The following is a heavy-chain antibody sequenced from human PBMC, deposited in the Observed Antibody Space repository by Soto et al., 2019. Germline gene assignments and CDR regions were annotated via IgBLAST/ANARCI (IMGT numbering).Heavy chain of an antibody. CDR2: ISGSGGST. D-gene: IGHD1-1*01. J-gene: IGHJ6*03. V-gene: IGHV3-23*01. CDR3: AKDSYNWNEHYYYYYYMDV. CDR1: GFTFSSYA. Sequence: GGSLRLSCAASGFTFSSYAITWVRQAPGKGLEWVSAISGSGGSTYYADSVKGRFTISRDNSKNTLYLQMNSLRAEDTAVYYCAKDSYNWNEHYYYYYYMDVWGKGTTVTVSS.